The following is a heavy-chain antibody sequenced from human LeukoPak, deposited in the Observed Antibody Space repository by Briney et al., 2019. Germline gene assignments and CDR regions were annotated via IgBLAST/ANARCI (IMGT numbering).Heavy chain of an antibody. CDR1: GYTLTELS. D-gene: IGHD6-13*01. Sequence: ASVKVSCKVSGYTLTELSMHWVRQVPGKGLEWMGGFDFEEGKIIYAQKFQGRVTMTEDTSTDTAYMELSSLTSEDTAVYYCTAATGWSSSTMWGQGTAVTVSS. V-gene: IGHV1-24*01. CDR2: FDFEEGKI. J-gene: IGHJ4*02. CDR3: TAATGWSSSTM.